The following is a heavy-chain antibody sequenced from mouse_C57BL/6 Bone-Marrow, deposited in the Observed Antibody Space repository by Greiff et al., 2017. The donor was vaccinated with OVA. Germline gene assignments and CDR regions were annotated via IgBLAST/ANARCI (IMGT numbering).Heavy chain of an antibody. CDR2: IDPETGGT. V-gene: IGHV1-15*01. J-gene: IGHJ1*03. CDR3: TRDGDYYGSSDWYFDV. D-gene: IGHD1-1*01. CDR1: GYTFTDYE. Sequence: VQLQQSGAELVRPGASVTLSCKASGYTFTDYEMHWVKQTPVHGLEWIGAIDPETGGTAYNQKFKGKAILTADKSSSTAYMELRSLTSEDSAVYYCTRDGDYYGSSDWYFDVWGTGTTVTVSS.